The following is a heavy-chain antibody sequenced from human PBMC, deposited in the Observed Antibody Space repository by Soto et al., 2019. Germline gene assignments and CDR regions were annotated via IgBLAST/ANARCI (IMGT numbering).Heavy chain of an antibody. Sequence: GGSLRLSCAASGFTFSSYAMHWVRQAPGKGLEWVAVISYDGSNKYYADSVKGRFTISRDNSKNTLYLQMNSLRADDSAVYYCTRGAGFFYGVDVWGIGTTVTVSS. CDR3: TRGAGFFYGVDV. CDR1: GFTFSSYA. V-gene: IGHV3-30-3*01. J-gene: IGHJ6*04. D-gene: IGHD3-10*01. CDR2: ISYDGSNK.